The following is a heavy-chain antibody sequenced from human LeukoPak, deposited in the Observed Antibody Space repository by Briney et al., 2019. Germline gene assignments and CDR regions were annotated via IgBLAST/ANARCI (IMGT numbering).Heavy chain of an antibody. Sequence: PGGSLRLSCAASGFTFSSHGMHWVRQAPGKGLEWVAVIWYDGSNKYYADSVKGRFTISRDNSKNTLYLQMNSLRAEDTAVYYCARDPGYTGTALDYWGQGTLVTVSS. CDR1: GFTFSSHG. V-gene: IGHV3-33*01. J-gene: IGHJ4*02. CDR2: IWYDGSNK. CDR3: ARDPGYTGTALDY. D-gene: IGHD6-13*01.